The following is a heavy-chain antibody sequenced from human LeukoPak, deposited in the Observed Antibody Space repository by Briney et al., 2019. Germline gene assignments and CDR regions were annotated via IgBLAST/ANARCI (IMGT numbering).Heavy chain of an antibody. CDR2: IKGDGSEI. Sequence: GGSLRLSCAASGISFSTSWMSWVRQAPGKGPEWVAYIKGDGSEIIYVDSVKGRFTISRDNAKNSLYLQMDSLRVEDTAVYYCARGVVSRAAFDVWGQGTMVTVSS. CDR1: GISFSTSW. CDR3: ARGVVSRAAFDV. J-gene: IGHJ3*01. V-gene: IGHV3-7*05.